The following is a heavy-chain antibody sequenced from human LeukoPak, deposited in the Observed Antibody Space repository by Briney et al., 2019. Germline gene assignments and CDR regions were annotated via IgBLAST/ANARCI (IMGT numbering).Heavy chain of an antibody. CDR3: ARAFRVSCFDY. CDR1: GGSLTTYY. V-gene: IGHV4-59*01. J-gene: IGHJ4*02. Sequence: SETLSLTCTVSGGSLTTYYWSWIRQPPGKGLEWIGYIYYSGTTNYNPSLKSRVTISEDKSKNQISLKLASMTAADTAVYYCARAFRVSCFDYWGGGALVTVSS. CDR2: IYYSGTT. D-gene: IGHD2-2*01.